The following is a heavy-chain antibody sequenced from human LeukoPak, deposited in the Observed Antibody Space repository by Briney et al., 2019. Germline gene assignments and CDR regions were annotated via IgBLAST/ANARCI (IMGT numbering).Heavy chain of an antibody. Sequence: GGSLRLSCAASGFTFTDAWMSWVRQAPGKGLEWVGRFRSYTDGGTIDYAAPVKGRFTISRDDSKNTLYLQMNSLKTEDTAVYYCTTVIMGTPKDDYWGQGTLVTVSS. V-gene: IGHV3-15*01. CDR3: TTVIMGTPKDDY. D-gene: IGHD2-8*01. CDR1: GFTFTDAW. CDR2: FRSYTDGGTI. J-gene: IGHJ4*02.